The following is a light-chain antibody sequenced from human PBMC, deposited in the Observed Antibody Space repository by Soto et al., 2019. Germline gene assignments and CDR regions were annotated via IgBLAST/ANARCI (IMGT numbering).Light chain of an antibody. CDR2: WAS. V-gene: IGKV4-1*01. J-gene: IGKJ3*01. Sequence: DIVMTQSPDSLAVSLGERATINCKSSQSVLYSSNSRNYLAWYQQKPGQPPKMVIYWASTRESGVPGRFSGSGSGTDFPLTISGLQPEDVAVYYCQQYYSSPPTFGPGTKVEIK. CDR1: QSVLYSSNSRNY. CDR3: QQYYSSPPT.